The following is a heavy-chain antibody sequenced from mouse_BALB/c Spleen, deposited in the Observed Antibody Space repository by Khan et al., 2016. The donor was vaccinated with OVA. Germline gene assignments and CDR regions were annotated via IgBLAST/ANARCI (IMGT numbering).Heavy chain of an antibody. D-gene: IGHD1-1*01. CDR1: GYSITTNYA. V-gene: IGHV3-2*02. J-gene: IGHJ4*01. Sequence: EVQLVESGPGLVKPSQSLSLTCTVTGYSITTNYAWDWIRQFPGNKLEWMGYISYSGSTSSNPSLKSRISITRDTSKNQSFLQLNSVPTEETATYYCARKNYYGYAVDYWGQGTSVTVSS. CDR3: ARKNYYGYAVDY. CDR2: ISYSGST.